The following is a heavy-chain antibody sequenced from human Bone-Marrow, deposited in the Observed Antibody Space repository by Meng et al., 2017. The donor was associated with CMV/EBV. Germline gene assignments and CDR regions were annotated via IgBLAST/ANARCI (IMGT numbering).Heavy chain of an antibody. J-gene: IGHJ4*02. CDR2: IYYSGST. CDR3: AEIAAAGTIDY. CDR1: GGSISSGDYY. Sequence: SETQSLTCTVSGGSISSGDYYWSWIRQPPGKGLEWIGYIYYSGSTYYNPSLKSRVTISVDTSKNQFSLKLSSVTAADTAVYYCAEIAAAGTIDYWGQGTLVTVSS. D-gene: IGHD6-13*01. V-gene: IGHV4-30-4*08.